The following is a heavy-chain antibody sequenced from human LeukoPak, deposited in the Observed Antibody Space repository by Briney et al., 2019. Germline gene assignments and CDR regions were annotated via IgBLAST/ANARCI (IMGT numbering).Heavy chain of an antibody. CDR3: ARDPKSYCTGGSCPNYFDY. D-gene: IGHD2-15*01. Sequence: PGGSLRLSCAASGFTFSTYAMGWVRQAPGKGLERVSSINSSGGGTSHADSVKGRFTISRDNSKNTLYLQMNSLRADDTAVYYCARDPKSYCTGGSCPNYFDYWGQGTLVTVSS. J-gene: IGHJ4*02. CDR1: GFTFSTYA. CDR2: INSSGGGT. V-gene: IGHV3-23*01.